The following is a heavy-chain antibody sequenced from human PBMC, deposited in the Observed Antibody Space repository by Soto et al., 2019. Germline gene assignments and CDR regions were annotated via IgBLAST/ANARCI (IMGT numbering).Heavy chain of an antibody. J-gene: IGHJ4*02. D-gene: IGHD2-21*01. V-gene: IGHV3-30*18. CDR1: GFTFSNYG. CDR3: AKEYCGGHCSSDYFDY. Sequence: QVQLVESGGGVVQPGRSLRLSCAASGFTFSNYGIHWVRQAPGNGLEWVAVISRDGSVRYYADSVKGRFTISRDNSKNTLYLQVNNLRPEDTAVYYCAKEYCGGHCSSDYFDYWGKGTLVTVSS. CDR2: ISRDGSVR.